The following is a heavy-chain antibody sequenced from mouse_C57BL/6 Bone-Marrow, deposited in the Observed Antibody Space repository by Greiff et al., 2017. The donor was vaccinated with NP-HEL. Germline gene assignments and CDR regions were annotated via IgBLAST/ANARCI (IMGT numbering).Heavy chain of an antibody. CDR1: GYTFTDYY. D-gene: IGHD1-1*01. J-gene: IGHJ4*01. V-gene: IGHV1-26*01. CDR2: INPNNGGT. Sequence: EVQLQQSGPELVKPGASVKISCKASGYTFTDYYMNWVKQSHGKSLEWIGDINPNNGGTSYNQKFKGKATLTVDKSSSTAYMELRSLTSEDSAVYYCASIYFYGSILSYAMDYWGQGTSVTVSS. CDR3: ASIYFYGSILSYAMDY.